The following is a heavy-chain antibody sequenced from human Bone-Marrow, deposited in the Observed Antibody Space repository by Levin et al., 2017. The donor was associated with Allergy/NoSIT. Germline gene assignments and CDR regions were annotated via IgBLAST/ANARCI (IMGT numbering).Heavy chain of an antibody. CDR1: GFTFSDYY. Sequence: TGGSLRLSCAASGFTFSDYYMSWIRQAPGKGLEWVSYISSSGSTIYYADSVKGRFTISRDNAKNSLYLQMNSLRAEDTAVYYCARSHSSHPPLNDYWGQGTLVTVSS. D-gene: IGHD6-13*01. CDR2: ISSSGSTI. V-gene: IGHV3-11*01. J-gene: IGHJ4*02. CDR3: ARSHSSHPPLNDY.